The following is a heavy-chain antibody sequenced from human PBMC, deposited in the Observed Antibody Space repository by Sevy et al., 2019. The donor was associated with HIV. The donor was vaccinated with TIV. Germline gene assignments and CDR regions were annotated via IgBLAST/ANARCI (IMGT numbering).Heavy chain of an antibody. V-gene: IGHV3-21*01. CDR1: GFTFSSYS. CDR2: ISSSSSYI. CDR3: ASSGGCSSTSCPKNWFDP. D-gene: IGHD2-2*01. Sequence: GGSLRLSCAASGFTFSSYSMNWVRQAPGKGLEWVSSISSSSSYIYYADSVKGRFTISRDNAKNSLYLQMNSLRAEDTAVYYCASSGGCSSTSCPKNWFDPWGQGTLVTVSS. J-gene: IGHJ5*02.